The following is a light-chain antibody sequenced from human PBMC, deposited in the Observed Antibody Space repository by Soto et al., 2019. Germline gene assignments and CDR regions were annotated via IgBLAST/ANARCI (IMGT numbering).Light chain of an antibody. CDR1: SSDVGSDYNY. CDR2: DVN. CDR3: CSYTISSTYV. J-gene: IGLJ1*01. Sequence: QSALTQPASVSGSPGQSIAISCTGTSSDVGSDYNYVSWYQQHPGKAPKLMVYDVNTRPSGVSNRFSGSKSGTTASLTISGLQAEDEADYYCCSYTISSTYVFGTGTKLTVL. V-gene: IGLV2-14*03.